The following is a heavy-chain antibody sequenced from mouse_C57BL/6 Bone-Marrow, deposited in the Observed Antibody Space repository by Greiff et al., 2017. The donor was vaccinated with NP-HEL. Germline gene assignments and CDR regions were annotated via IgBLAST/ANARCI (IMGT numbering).Heavy chain of an antibody. CDR3: ARDYYGSSPYWYVDV. V-gene: IGHV1-64*01. CDR2: IHPNRGST. D-gene: IGHD1-1*01. CDR1: GYTFTSYW. Sequence: QVQLQQPGAELVKPGASVKLSCKASGYTFTSYWMHWVKQRPGQGLEWIGMIHPNRGSTNYNEKFKSKATLTVAKSSSTAYMQLSNLTSEDSAVYYCARDYYGSSPYWYVDVWGTGTTITVSS. J-gene: IGHJ1*03.